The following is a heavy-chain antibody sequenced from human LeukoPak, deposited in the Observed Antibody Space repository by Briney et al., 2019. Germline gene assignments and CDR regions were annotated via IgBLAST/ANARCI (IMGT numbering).Heavy chain of an antibody. V-gene: IGHV1-8*01. CDR1: GYTFISYD. Sequence: ASVKVSCKAPGYTFISYDINWVRQATGQGLEWMGWMNPNSGNTDYAEKFQGRVTMTSDTSISTAYMEVSSLRSEDTAVYYCARGRAGSGYYYGTDVWGQGTTVTVSS. CDR3: ARGRAGSGYYYGTDV. D-gene: IGHD2-8*02. J-gene: IGHJ6*02. CDR2: MNPNSGNT.